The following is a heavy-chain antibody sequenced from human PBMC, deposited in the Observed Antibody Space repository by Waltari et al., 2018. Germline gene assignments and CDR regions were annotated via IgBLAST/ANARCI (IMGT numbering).Heavy chain of an antibody. CDR1: GFTFSSYA. J-gene: IGHJ4*02. D-gene: IGHD2-2*01. V-gene: IGHV3-23*01. Sequence: EVQLLESGGGLVQPGGSLRLSCAASGFTFSSYAMSWVRQAPGKGLGWVSAISGSAGSTYYADSVKGRFTISRDNSKNTLFLQMNSLRAEDTAVYYCAKEGRYCSSTSCYWGGDWGQGTLVTVSS. CDR3: AKEGRYCSSTSCYWGGD. CDR2: ISGSAGST.